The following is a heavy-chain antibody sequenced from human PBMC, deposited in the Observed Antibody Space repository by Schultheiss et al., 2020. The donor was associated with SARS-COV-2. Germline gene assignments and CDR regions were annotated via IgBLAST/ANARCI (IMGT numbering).Heavy chain of an antibody. CDR3: ARDNGFYAMDV. J-gene: IGHJ6*02. Sequence: SQTLSLTCTVSGGSISSSSYYWSWIRQPPGKGLEWIGYIYYSGSTNYNPSLKSRVTISVDTSKNQFSLKLSSVTAADTAVYYCARDNGFYAMDVWGQGTTVTVSS. CDR1: GGSISSSSYY. CDR2: IYYSGST. D-gene: IGHD6-25*01. V-gene: IGHV4-61*01.